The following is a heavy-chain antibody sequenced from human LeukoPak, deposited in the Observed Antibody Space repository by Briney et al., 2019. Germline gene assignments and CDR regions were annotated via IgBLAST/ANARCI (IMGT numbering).Heavy chain of an antibody. V-gene: IGHV1-46*01. J-gene: IGHJ4*02. D-gene: IGHD5-12*01. CDR2: INPSGGST. CDR3: ARTLPPWATSHYFDY. Sequence: ASVKVSCKASGYTFTSYYMHWVRQAPGQGLEWMGIINPSGGSTSYAQKFQGRVTMTRDTSTSTVYMELSSLRSEDTAVYYCARTLPPWATSHYFDYWGQGTLVTVSS. CDR1: GYTFTSYY.